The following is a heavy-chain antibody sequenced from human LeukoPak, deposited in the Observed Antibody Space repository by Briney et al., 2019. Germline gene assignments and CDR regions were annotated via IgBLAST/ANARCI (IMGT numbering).Heavy chain of an antibody. J-gene: IGHJ4*02. CDR2: IYYSGST. V-gene: IGHV4-30-4*01. CDR1: GGSISSGDYY. CDR3: ASYKRFLAYCGGDCYSYFDY. D-gene: IGHD2-21*02. Sequence: SETLSLTCTVSGGSISSGDYYWSWIRQPPGKGLEWIGYIYYSGSTYYNPSLKSRVTISVDTSKNQFSLKLSSATAADTAVYYCASYKRFLAYCGGDCYSYFDYWGQGTLVTVSS.